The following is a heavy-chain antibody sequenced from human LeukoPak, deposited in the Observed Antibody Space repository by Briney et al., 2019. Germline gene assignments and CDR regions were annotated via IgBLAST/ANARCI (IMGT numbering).Heavy chain of an antibody. CDR3: AKWTAIGSCYFDY. D-gene: IGHD2-21*02. V-gene: IGHV3-30*02. CDR1: GFTFSSYG. CDR2: IRYDGSNK. J-gene: IGHJ4*02. Sequence: PGGSLRLSCAASGFTFSSYGMHWVRQAPGKGLEWVAFIRYDGSNKYYADSVKGRFTISRDNSKNTLYLQMNSLRAEDTAVYYCAKWTAIGSCYFDYWGQGTLVTVSS.